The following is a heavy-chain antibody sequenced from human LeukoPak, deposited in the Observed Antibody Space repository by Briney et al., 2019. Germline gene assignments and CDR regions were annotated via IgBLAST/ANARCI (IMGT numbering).Heavy chain of an antibody. CDR3: ARGDGDILTGYSLRPYYFDY. CDR1: GGSFSGYY. J-gene: IGHJ4*02. V-gene: IGHV4-34*01. Sequence: SETLSLTCAVYGGSFSGYYWSWIRQPPGKGLEWIGEINHSGSTNYNPSLKSRVTISVDTSKNQFSLKLSSVTAADTAVYYCARGDGDILTGYSLRPYYFDYWGQGTLVTVSP. CDR2: INHSGST. D-gene: IGHD3-9*01.